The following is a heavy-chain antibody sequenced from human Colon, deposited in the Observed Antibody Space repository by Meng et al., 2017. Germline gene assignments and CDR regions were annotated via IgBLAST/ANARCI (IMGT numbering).Heavy chain of an antibody. V-gene: IGHV4-4*02. D-gene: IGHD3-9*01. J-gene: IGHJ4*02. Sequence: QLQEWGPGLVKPSVALSLHFAVSSGSISSSNWWSWVRHPPGKGLEWIGEISQSGTTYYNPPLKSRVTITGDWSKNQFSLNLNSVTAADTALYYCVRQGMTSYSWGYWGQGTLVTVSS. CDR1: SGSISSSNW. CDR2: ISQSGTT. CDR3: VRQGMTSYSWGY.